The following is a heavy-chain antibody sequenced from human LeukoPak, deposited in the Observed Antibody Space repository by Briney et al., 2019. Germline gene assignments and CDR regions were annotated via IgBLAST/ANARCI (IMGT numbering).Heavy chain of an antibody. CDR1: GGTFSSYA. J-gene: IGHJ4*02. V-gene: IGHV1-18*01. D-gene: IGHD4-17*01. CDR3: ASLGGYGDPALDY. Sequence: EASVKVSCKASGGTFSSYATSWVRQAPGQGLEWMGWISAYNGNTNYAQKLQGRVTMTTDTSTSTAYMELRSLRSDDTAVYYCASLGGYGDPALDYWGQGTLVTVSS. CDR2: ISAYNGNT.